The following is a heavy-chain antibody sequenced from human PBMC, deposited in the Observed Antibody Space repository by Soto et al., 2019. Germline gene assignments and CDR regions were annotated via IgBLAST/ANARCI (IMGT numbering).Heavy chain of an antibody. CDR3: ATQTLGSNAFIDT. V-gene: IGHV4-59*08. J-gene: IGHJ5*02. Sequence: SETLSLSCTVSGGSISSYYWSWIRQPPGKGLEWIGYIYYSGSTHSNPSLKSRATISVDTSKNQFTLNLASVSAADTAVYYCATQTLGSNAFIDTWGQGALVTVSS. CDR1: GGSISSYY. D-gene: IGHD3-10*01. CDR2: IYYSGST.